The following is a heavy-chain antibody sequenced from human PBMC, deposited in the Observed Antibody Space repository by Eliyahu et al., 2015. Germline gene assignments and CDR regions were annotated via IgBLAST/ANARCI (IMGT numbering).Heavy chain of an antibody. CDR2: IYYSGST. Sequence: QVQLQESGPGLVKPSQTLSLXCTVSGXSISXXGYYWSWIRQHPGKGLAWIGYIYYSGSTYYNPSLKSRVTISVDTSKNQFSLKLSSVTAADTAVYYCARVWFPNDSSGYSNLYYFDYWGQGTLVTVSS. J-gene: IGHJ4*02. V-gene: IGHV4-31*03. CDR3: ARVWFPNDSSGYSNLYYFDY. D-gene: IGHD3-22*01. CDR1: GXSISXXGYY.